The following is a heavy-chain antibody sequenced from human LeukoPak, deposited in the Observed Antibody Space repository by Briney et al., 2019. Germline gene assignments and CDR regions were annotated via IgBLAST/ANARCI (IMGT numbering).Heavy chain of an antibody. V-gene: IGHV3-23*03. J-gene: IGHJ6*02. D-gene: IGHD3-10*01. CDR1: GFPFRSYA. CDR3: VKGRQPYRSDSGTFDPDYYSAMDV. Sequence: PGGSLRLSCVGSGFPFRSYAMTWVRQAPGKGLEWVSLITGGGRRTHYANSVKGRFTISRDDSKNTLYLQVRFLRVEDTAIYYCVKGRQPYRSDSGTFDPDYYSAMDVWGQGTTVIVSS. CDR2: ITGGGRRT.